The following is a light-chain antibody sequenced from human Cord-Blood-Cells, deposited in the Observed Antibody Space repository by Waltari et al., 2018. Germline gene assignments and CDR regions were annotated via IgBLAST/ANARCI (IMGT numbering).Light chain of an antibody. CDR2: GAS. CDR1: TGISSY. CDR3: QQYYSYPYS. Sequence: AIRMTQSTSSFSASTGDRVTITCRASTGISSYLAWYQQKPGKAPNLLIYGASTLQSGVPSRFSGSGSGTDFTLTISGLQSEDFATYYCQQYYSYPYSFCQGTKLEIK. J-gene: IGKJ2*03. V-gene: IGKV1-8*01.